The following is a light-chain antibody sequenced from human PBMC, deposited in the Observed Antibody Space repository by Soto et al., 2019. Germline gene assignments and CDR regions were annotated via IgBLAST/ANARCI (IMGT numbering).Light chain of an antibody. CDR2: GAS. CDR3: QQYNNWPIT. V-gene: IGKV3-15*01. J-gene: IGKJ5*01. CDR1: QSVSSN. Sequence: EIVMTQSPAPLSVSPAERATLSCRASQSVSSNLAWYQQKPGQAPRLLIYGASTRATGIPARFSGSGSGTEFTLTISSLQSEDFAVYYCQQYNNWPITFGQGTRLEIK.